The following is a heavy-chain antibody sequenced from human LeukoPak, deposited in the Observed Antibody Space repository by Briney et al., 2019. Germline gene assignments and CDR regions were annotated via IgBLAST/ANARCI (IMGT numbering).Heavy chain of an antibody. V-gene: IGHV4-39*07. J-gene: IGHJ4*02. CDR2: IYYSGST. CDR1: GGSISSSSHY. D-gene: IGHD4-11*01. CDR3: ARVFLQGLDY. Sequence: PSETLSLTCTVSGGSISSSSHYWGWIRQPPGKGLEWIGSIYYSGSTNYNPSLKSRVAISVDTSKNQFSLKLSSVTAADTAVYYCARVFLQGLDYWGQGTLVTVSS.